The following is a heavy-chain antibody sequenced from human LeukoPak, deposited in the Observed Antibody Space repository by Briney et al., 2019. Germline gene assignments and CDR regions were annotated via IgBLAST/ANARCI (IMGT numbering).Heavy chain of an antibody. Sequence: SESLSLTCTVSGYSISSGYYWGWIRQPPGKGLEWIGSIYHSGSTYYNPSLKSRVTISVDTSKNQFSLKLSSVTAADTAVYYCAREPFRSFGELLDWGQGTLVTVSS. D-gene: IGHD3-10*01. V-gene: IGHV4-38-2*02. CDR2: IYHSGST. CDR1: GYSISSGYY. J-gene: IGHJ4*02. CDR3: AREPFRSFGELLD.